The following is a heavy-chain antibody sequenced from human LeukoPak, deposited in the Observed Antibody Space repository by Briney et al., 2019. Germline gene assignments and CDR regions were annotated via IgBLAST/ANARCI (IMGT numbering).Heavy chain of an antibody. Sequence: PSETLSLTCTVSGGSISSYYWSWIRQPPGKGLEWIGYIYYSGSTNYNPSLKSRVTISVDTSKNQFSLRLSSVTAADTAVYYCARLNHEYSNPIDYWGQGTLVTVSS. V-gene: IGHV4-59*01. J-gene: IGHJ4*02. CDR1: GGSISSYY. D-gene: IGHD4-11*01. CDR3: ARLNHEYSNPIDY. CDR2: IYYSGST.